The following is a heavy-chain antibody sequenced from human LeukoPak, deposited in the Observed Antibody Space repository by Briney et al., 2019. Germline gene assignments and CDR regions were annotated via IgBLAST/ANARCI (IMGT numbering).Heavy chain of an antibody. J-gene: IGHJ5*02. CDR2: IYYSGST. V-gene: IGHV4-59*12. D-gene: IGHD6-13*01. CDR3: ARDRGHSSWAWFDP. CDR1: GGSXXSYY. Sequence: SLXXXXXGGSXXSYYWSWIRQPPGKGLEWIGYIYYSGSTNYNPSLKSRVTMSVDTSKNQFSLKLSSVTAADTAVYYCARDRGHSSWAWFDPWGQGTLVTVSS.